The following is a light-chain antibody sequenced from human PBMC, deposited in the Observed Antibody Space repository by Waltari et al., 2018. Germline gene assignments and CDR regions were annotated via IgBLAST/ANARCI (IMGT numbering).Light chain of an antibody. CDR1: QSLFSISNENNY. V-gene: IGKV4-1*01. CDR3: QQYYSRRT. CDR2: WPS. Sequence: DIVMTQSPDSLAVSLGERATISCKSSQSLFSISNENNYLALYQQKSGQPPKLLIYWPSTREYGLPDRFSGSGSGTDCTFTNTSLQADDVAVYYCQQYYSRRTFGQEPKVEIK. J-gene: IGKJ1*01.